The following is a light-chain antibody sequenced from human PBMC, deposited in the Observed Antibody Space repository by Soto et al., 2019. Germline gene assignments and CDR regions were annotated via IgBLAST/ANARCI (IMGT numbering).Light chain of an antibody. V-gene: IGKV3-11*01. Sequence: PGERATLSCRASQRVSSYLARYQQKPGQAPRLLISDASNRATGIPARFSGSGSGTDFTLTVSSLEPEDFAVYYCQQRRDWPLTFGGGTKVEI. CDR3: QQRRDWPLT. CDR2: DAS. CDR1: QRVSSY. J-gene: IGKJ4*01.